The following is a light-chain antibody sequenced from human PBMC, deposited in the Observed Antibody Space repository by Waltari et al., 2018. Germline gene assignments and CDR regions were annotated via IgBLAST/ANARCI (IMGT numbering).Light chain of an antibody. CDR2: DGT. Sequence: QSALTQPAPVSGSPGKSLPTPSTGITGDAWIYNLLTWYRQHPGKAPKLIIFDGTKRPSGVSNRFFASKSGNTASLTISGLQADDEADYHCCSYVSNTYVFGTGTKVTVL. J-gene: IGLJ1*01. CDR3: CSYVSNTYV. CDR1: TGDAWIYNL. V-gene: IGLV2-23*01.